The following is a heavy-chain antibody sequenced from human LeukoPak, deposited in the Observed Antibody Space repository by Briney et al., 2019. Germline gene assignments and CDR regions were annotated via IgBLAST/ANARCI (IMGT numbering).Heavy chain of an antibody. CDR2: INHSGST. J-gene: IGHJ6*03. V-gene: IGHV4-34*01. D-gene: IGHD5-18*01. CDR1: GGSFSGYY. Sequence: SETLSLTCAVYGGSFSGYYWSWIRQPPGKGLEWIGEINHSGSTNYNPSLKSRVTISVDTSKNQFSLKLSSVTAADTAVYYRARGQSGYSYGYYYYYYMDVWGKGTTVTVSS. CDR3: ARGQSGYSYGYYYYYYMDV.